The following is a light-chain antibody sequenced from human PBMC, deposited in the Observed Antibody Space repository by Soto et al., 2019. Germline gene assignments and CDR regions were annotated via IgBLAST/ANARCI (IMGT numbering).Light chain of an antibody. CDR2: ATS. V-gene: IGKV1-27*01. CDR1: QGISPY. CDR3: QKYNSAHLT. Sequence: DVQMTQSPSSLSAFVGDRVTITCRASQGISPYLAWFQQKPGKVPKLLSYATSTLQSGVPSRFSGSGSGTDFTLTINSLPTEDVGTYDCQKYNSAHLTCGGGTKVEIK. J-gene: IGKJ4*02.